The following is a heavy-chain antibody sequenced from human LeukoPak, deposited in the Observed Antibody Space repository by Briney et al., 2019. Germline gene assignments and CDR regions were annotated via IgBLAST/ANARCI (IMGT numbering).Heavy chain of an antibody. CDR2: ISSNGGST. CDR1: GFTFSSYA. J-gene: IGHJ4*02. CDR3: ARDGMAGTTDY. Sequence: GGSLRLSCTASGFTFSSYAMHWVRQAPGKGLEYVSAISSNGGSTYYANSVKGRFTISRDNAKNSLYLQMNSLRAEDTAVYYCARDGMAGTTDYWGQGTLVTVSS. D-gene: IGHD6-19*01. V-gene: IGHV3-64*01.